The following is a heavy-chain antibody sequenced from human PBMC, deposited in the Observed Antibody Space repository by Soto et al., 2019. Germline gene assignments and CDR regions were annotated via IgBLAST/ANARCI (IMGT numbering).Heavy chain of an antibody. CDR1: GGSVSSGSXY. V-gene: IGHV4-61*01. Sequence: PSETLSLTCTVSGGSVSSGSXYWNWIRQPPGKGLEWIGYIYYSGSANYGPSLKSRVTISVDTSKNQFSLKLSSVTAADTAVYYWAIYTGGERDYYYYYGIDVWGQGSTVTVSS. CDR2: IYYSGSA. D-gene: IGHD3-16*01. CDR3: AIYTGGERDYYYYYGIDV. J-gene: IGHJ6*02.